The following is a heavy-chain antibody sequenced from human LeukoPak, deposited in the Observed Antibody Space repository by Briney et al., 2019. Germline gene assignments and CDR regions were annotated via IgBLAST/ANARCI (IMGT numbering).Heavy chain of an antibody. J-gene: IGHJ4*02. D-gene: IGHD3-16*01. CDR1: GFTVSTNY. Sequence: GGSLRLSCAASGFTVSTNYMSWVRQPAGKGLEWLSVIYTGGTTFYADSVKGRFTISRDNSKNTLYLQMNSLRAEDTAVYYCARDQGVLPVYWGQGTLVTVSS. V-gene: IGHV3-53*01. CDR2: IYTGGTT. CDR3: ARDQGVLPVY.